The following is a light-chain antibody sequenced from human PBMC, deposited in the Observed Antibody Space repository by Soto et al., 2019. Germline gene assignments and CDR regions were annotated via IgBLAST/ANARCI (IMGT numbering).Light chain of an antibody. CDR3: QQYNSYWRT. CDR2: DAS. CDR1: QTISNW. Sequence: DIQMTQSPSTLSASVGDGVAITYRASQTISNWLAWYQQKPGKAPKLLIYDASSLESGVPSRFSGSGSGTEFTLTISSLQPDDFATYYCQQYNSYWRTFGQGTKVAMK. J-gene: IGKJ1*01. V-gene: IGKV1-5*01.